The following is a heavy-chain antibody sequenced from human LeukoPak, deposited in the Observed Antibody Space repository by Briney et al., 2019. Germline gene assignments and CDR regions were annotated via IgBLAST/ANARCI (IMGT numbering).Heavy chain of an antibody. J-gene: IGHJ4*02. CDR3: AREIGGIEVAGLFDY. Sequence: GGSLRFSCAASGFTFSSYSMNWVRQAPGKGLEWVSSISSSSSYIYYADSVKGRFTISRDNAKNSLYLQMNSLRAEDTAVYYCAREIGGIEVAGLFDYWGQGTLVTVSS. CDR1: GFTFSSYS. D-gene: IGHD6-19*01. CDR2: ISSSSSYI. V-gene: IGHV3-21*01.